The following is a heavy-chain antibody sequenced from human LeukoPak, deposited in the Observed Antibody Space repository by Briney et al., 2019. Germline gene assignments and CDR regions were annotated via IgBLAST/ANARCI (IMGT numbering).Heavy chain of an antibody. CDR1: GFMFSSYW. CDR3: ARSYGMDV. V-gene: IGHV3-74*01. J-gene: IGHJ6*02. CDR2: INSDGSST. Sequence: GGSLRLSCVASGFMFSSYWMHWVRQAPGKGPVWVSRINSDGSSTTYADSVKGRFTISRDNAKSTLYLQMNSLRAEDTAVYYCARSYGMDVWGQGTTVTVSS.